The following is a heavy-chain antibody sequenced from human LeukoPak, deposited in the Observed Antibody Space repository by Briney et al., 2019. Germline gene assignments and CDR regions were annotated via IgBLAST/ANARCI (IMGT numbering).Heavy chain of an antibody. V-gene: IGHV1-24*01. J-gene: IGHJ4*02. CDR3: ARVFRYCSSTSCYTYFDY. CDR2: FDPEDGET. CDR1: GYTLTELS. D-gene: IGHD2-2*02. Sequence: ASVKVSCKVSGYTLTELSMHWVRQAPGKGLEWMGGFDPEDGETIYAQKFQGRVTMTTDTSTSTAYMELRSLRSDDTAVYYCARVFRYCSSTSCYTYFDYWGQGTLVTVSS.